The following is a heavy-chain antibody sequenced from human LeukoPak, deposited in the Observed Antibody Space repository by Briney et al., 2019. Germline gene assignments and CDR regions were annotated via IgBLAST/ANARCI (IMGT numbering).Heavy chain of an antibody. CDR2: IIPVLGTA. Sequence: GASVKVSYKASGGTFSSFAISWVRQAPGQGLEWMGGIIPVLGTAKNAQKFQGRVTIITDESTRTAYMELSSLRSEDTAVYYCARNPFREHSTSWNNWFDPWGQGTLVTVSS. D-gene: IGHD6-13*01. J-gene: IGHJ5*02. V-gene: IGHV1-69*05. CDR3: ARNPFREHSTSWNNWFDP. CDR1: GGTFSSFA.